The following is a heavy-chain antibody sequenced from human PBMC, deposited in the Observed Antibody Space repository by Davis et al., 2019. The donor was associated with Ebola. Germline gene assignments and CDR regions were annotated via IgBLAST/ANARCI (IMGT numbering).Heavy chain of an antibody. J-gene: IGHJ6*02. CDR2: ISAYNGNT. D-gene: IGHD3-10*01. V-gene: IGHV1-18*01. Sequence: ASVKVSCKASGYTFTSYGISWVRQAPGQGLEWMGWISAYNGNTNYAQKLQGRVTMTTDTSTSTAYMELRSLRSDDTAVYYCARGRIVYYGSGSYYSRLYYYYGMDVWGQGTTVTVSS. CDR3: ARGRIVYYGSGSYYSRLYYYYGMDV. CDR1: GYTFTSYG.